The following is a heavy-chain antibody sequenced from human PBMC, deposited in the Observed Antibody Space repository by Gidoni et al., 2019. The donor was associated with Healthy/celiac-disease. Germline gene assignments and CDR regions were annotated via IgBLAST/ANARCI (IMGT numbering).Heavy chain of an antibody. CDR2: ISSSGSTI. J-gene: IGHJ3*02. CDR3: ARGSELEPRGAFDI. D-gene: IGHD1-1*01. Sequence: ISSSGSTIYYADSVKGRFTISRDNAKNSLYLQMNSLRAEDTAVYYCARGSELEPRGAFDIWGQGTMVTVSS. V-gene: IGHV3-11*01.